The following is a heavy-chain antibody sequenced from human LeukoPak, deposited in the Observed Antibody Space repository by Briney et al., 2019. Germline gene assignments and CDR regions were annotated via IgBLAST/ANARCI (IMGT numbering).Heavy chain of an antibody. CDR2: IYYSGST. CDR3: ARSSPVGSYFDY. J-gene: IGHJ4*02. V-gene: IGHV4-59*08. CDR1: GDSMRSYF. D-gene: IGHD2-2*03. Sequence: SETLSLTCTVSGDSMRSYFWSWIRQPPGKGLEWIGYIYYSGSTNYNPSLKSRVTISVDTSKNQFSLKLSSVTAADTAVYYCARSSPVGSYFDYWGQGTLVTVSS.